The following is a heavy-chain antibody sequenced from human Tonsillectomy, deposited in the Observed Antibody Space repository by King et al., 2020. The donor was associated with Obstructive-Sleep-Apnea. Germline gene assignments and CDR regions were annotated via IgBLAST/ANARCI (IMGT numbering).Heavy chain of an antibody. Sequence: VQLVESGGGLVQPGGSLRLSCAASGFTFSRYDMHWVRQATGKGLEWVSAIGTAGDTYYPGSVKGRFTISRENAKNSLYLQMNSLRAGDTAVYYCARAITSKPWYNWNDRVYYYYGMDVWGQGITVTVSS. CDR1: GFTFSRYD. J-gene: IGHJ6*02. CDR3: ARAITSKPWYNWNDRVYYYYGMDV. D-gene: IGHD1-20*01. CDR2: IGTAGDT. V-gene: IGHV3-13*04.